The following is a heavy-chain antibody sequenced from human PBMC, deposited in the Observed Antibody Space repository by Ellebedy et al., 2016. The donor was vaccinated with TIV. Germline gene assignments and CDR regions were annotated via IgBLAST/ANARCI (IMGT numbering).Heavy chain of an antibody. J-gene: IGHJ5*02. D-gene: IGHD1-26*01. CDR1: GYSFTSYW. V-gene: IGHV5-10-1*01. CDR3: ARQSVGATLNWFDP. CDR2: IDPSDSYT. Sequence: GGSLRLXCQGSGYSFTSYWISWVRQMPGKGLEWMGRIDPSDSYTNYSPSFQGHVTISADKSISTAYLQWSSLKASDTAMYYCARQSVGATLNWFDPWGQGTLVTVSS.